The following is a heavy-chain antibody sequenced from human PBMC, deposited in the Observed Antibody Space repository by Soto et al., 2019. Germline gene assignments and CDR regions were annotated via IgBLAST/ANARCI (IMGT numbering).Heavy chain of an antibody. CDR1: GFTFSSYG. D-gene: IGHD2-2*02. CDR3: ARGIRPSEPYCSSTSCYNYYKDV. CDR2: IWYDGSNK. V-gene: IGHV3-33*01. Sequence: QVQLVESGGGLVQPGRSLRLSCAASGFTFSSYGMHWVRQAPGKGLEWVAVIWYDGSNKYYADSVKGRFTISRDNSKNTLYLQMNSLRAEDTAVYYCARGIRPSEPYCSSTSCYNYYKDVWGKGTTVTVSS. J-gene: IGHJ6*03.